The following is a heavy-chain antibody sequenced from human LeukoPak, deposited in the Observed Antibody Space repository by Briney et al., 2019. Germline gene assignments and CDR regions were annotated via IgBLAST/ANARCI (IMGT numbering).Heavy chain of an antibody. CDR2: IRYDGSNK. Sequence: GGSLRLSCAASGFTFSSYGMHWVRQAPGKGLEWVAFIRYDGSNKYYADSVKGRFTISRDNAKNSLYLQMDNLRAEDTAVYYCARGSRGSGWARNPNDAFDIWGQGTMVTVSS. CDR1: GFTFSSYG. J-gene: IGHJ3*02. D-gene: IGHD6-19*01. V-gene: IGHV3-30*02. CDR3: ARGSRGSGWARNPNDAFDI.